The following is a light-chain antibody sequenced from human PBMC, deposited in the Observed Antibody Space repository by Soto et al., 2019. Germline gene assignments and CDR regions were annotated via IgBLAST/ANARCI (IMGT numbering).Light chain of an antibody. CDR3: QQRGNWPLYT. CDR2: DAS. Sequence: EIVLTQSPATLSLSPGERATLSCRASQSVRIFLAWYQQKPGQAPRLLIYDASDRATGTPARFSGSESGTDFTLTISSLEPEDFAVYYCQQRGNWPLYTFGQGTKVE. J-gene: IGKJ2*01. V-gene: IGKV3-11*01. CDR1: QSVRIF.